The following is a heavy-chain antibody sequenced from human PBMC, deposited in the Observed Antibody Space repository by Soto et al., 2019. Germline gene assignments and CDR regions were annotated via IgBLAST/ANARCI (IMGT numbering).Heavy chain of an antibody. CDR3: TRAITGSSYFGY. CDR1: GYTFTGYY. Sequence: QVQLVQSGAEVKKPGASVKVSCKASGYTFTGYYMHWVRQAPGQGLEWMGWINPYSGVTYNAQSFQDRVTMTSDTAISTAYMELSSLRDDDTAVYFCTRAITGSSYFGYWGQGTLVTVSS. J-gene: IGHJ4*02. D-gene: IGHD6-13*01. CDR2: INPYSGVT. V-gene: IGHV1-2*02.